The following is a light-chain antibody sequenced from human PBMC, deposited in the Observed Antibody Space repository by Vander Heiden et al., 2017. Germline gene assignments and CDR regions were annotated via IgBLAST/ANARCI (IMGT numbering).Light chain of an antibody. Sequence: QSALTQPASVSGSPGQSLTISCTGTRSDVGPSNLVSWYQHHPGKAHKLMIYEVSKRTSGVSNRFSGSKAGNTASLTISGLQAEDEADYYCCSYADSHVVFGGGTKLTVL. CDR1: RSDVGPSNL. J-gene: IGLJ2*01. V-gene: IGLV2-23*02. CDR3: CSYADSHVV. CDR2: EVS.